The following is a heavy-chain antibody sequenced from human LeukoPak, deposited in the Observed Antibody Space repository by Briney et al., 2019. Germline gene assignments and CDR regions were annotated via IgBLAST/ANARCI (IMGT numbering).Heavy chain of an antibody. J-gene: IGHJ3*02. V-gene: IGHV1-24*01. D-gene: IGHD3-10*01. Sequence: GASVKVSCKVSGYTLTELSMHWVRQAPGKGLEWIGGFDPEDGETIYAQKFQGRVTMTEDTSTDTAYMELSSLRSEDTAVYYCATSGFGELTGKAFDIWGQGTMVTVSS. CDR2: FDPEDGET. CDR1: GYTLTELS. CDR3: ATSGFGELTGKAFDI.